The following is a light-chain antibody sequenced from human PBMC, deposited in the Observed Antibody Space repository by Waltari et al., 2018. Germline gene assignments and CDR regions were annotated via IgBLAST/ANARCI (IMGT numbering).Light chain of an antibody. J-gene: IGLJ2*01. Sequence: QSALTQPASVSGSPGQSITISCTGPSSDVGGYNYVSWYQQHPGKAPKLMIYDVSKRPSGVPDRFSGSKSGNTASLTISGLQAEDEADYYCCSYAGSLFGGGTKLTVL. V-gene: IGLV2-11*01. CDR3: CSYAGSL. CDR1: SSDVGGYNY. CDR2: DVS.